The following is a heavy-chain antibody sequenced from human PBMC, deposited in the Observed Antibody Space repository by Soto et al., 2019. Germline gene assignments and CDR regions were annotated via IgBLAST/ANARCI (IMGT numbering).Heavy chain of an antibody. Sequence: HPGGSLRLSCAASGFTVSSSYMSWVRQAPGKGLEWVSVIYSGGSTYHADSVKGRFTISRDNSKNTLYLQMNSLRAEDTAVYYCASLVVVAANDAFDIWGQGTMVTVSS. J-gene: IGHJ3*02. D-gene: IGHD2-15*01. CDR1: GFTVSSSY. CDR2: IYSGGST. CDR3: ASLVVVAANDAFDI. V-gene: IGHV3-53*01.